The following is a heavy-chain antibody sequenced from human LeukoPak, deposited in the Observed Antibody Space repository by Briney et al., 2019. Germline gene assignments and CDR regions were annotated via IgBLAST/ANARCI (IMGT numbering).Heavy chain of an antibody. Sequence: GGSLRLSCAASGFTFSSYSMNWVRQAPGKGLEWVSSISSSSSYIYYADSVKGRFTISRDNAKNSLYLQMNSLRAEDTAVYYCAREMLSGWLLSCYYYGMDVWGQGTTVTVSS. CDR1: GFTFSSYS. CDR3: AREMLSGWLLSCYYYGMDV. D-gene: IGHD6-19*01. CDR2: ISSSSSYI. V-gene: IGHV3-21*01. J-gene: IGHJ6*02.